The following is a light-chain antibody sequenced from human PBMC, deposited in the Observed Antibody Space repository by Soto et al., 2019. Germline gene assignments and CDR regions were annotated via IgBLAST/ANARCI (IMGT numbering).Light chain of an antibody. Sequence: IVFTKSPGTLSLSPGEGATLSCRASQSVSSIYLAWYQQKPGQAPRLLIYGASSRATGIPDRFSGSGSGTDFTLTISRLEPEDIPVYYCQQYGSSRRFGQGTKVDIK. J-gene: IGKJ1*01. CDR2: GAS. V-gene: IGKV3-20*01. CDR1: QSVSSIY. CDR3: QQYGSSRR.